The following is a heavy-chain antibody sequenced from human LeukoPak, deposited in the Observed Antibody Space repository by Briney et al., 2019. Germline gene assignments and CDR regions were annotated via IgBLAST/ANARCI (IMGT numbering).Heavy chain of an antibody. CDR1: GGSISSYY. D-gene: IGHD2-15*01. V-gene: IGHV4-59*01. Sequence: SETLSLTCTVSGGSISSYYWSWIRQPPGKGLEWIGYIYYSGSTNYNPSLKSRVTISVDTSKNQFSLKLSSVTAADTAVYYCARGPGGRTVAATYYYYYMDVWGKGTTVTISS. J-gene: IGHJ6*03. CDR3: ARGPGGRTVAATYYYYYMDV. CDR2: IYYSGST.